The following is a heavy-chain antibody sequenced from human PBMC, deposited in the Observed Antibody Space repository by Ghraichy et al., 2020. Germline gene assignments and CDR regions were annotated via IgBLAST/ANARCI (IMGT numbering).Heavy chain of an antibody. V-gene: IGHV4-39*01. CDR1: GGSISSSSYY. Sequence: SETLSLTCTVSGGSISSSSYYWGWIRQPPGKGLEWIGSIYYSGSTYYNPSLKSRVTISVDTSKNQFSLKLSSVTAADTAVYYCASGGGIAVAGVIDYWGQGTLVTVSS. CDR3: ASGGGIAVAGVIDY. CDR2: IYYSGST. J-gene: IGHJ4*02. D-gene: IGHD6-19*01.